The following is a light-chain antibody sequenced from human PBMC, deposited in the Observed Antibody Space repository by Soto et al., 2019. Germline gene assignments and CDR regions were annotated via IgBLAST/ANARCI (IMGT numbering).Light chain of an antibody. Sequence: QSVLTQPASASGSPGESITISCTGTSRDVGSYNLVSWYQQHPGKAPKLMIYEGSKRPSGVSNRFSGSKSGNTASLTISGLQAEDEADYYCCSYAGSSTYVFGTGTKVT. V-gene: IGLV2-23*01. J-gene: IGLJ1*01. CDR3: CSYAGSSTYV. CDR2: EGS. CDR1: SRDVGSYNL.